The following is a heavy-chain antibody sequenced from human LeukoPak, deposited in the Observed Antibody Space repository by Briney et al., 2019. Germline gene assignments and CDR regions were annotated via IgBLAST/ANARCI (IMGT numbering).Heavy chain of an antibody. Sequence: GSLXLSCAASGFTFSSYAMSWVRQAPGKXXXXXSVXSGSGGSTYYADSVKGRFTISRDNSKNTLYLQMNSLRAEDTAVYYCAKESQGSGSYYKNYYYGMDVWGQGTTVTVSS. CDR3: AKESQGSGSYYKNYYYGMDV. J-gene: IGHJ6*02. V-gene: IGHV3-23*01. CDR2: XSGSGGST. CDR1: GFTFSSYA. D-gene: IGHD3-10*01.